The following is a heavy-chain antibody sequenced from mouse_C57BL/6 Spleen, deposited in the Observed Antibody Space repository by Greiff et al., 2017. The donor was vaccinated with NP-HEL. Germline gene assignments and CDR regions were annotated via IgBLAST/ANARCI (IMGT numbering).Heavy chain of an antibody. Sequence: VQLQQSGPELVKPGASVKISCKASGYAFSSSWMNWVKQRPGKGLEWIGRIYPGDGDTNYNGKFKGKATLTADKSSSTAYMQLSSLTSEDSAVYFCARVLRRYFDVWGTGTTVTVSS. CDR1: GYAFSSSW. D-gene: IGHD1-2*01. J-gene: IGHJ1*03. CDR3: ARVLRRYFDV. CDR2: IYPGDGDT. V-gene: IGHV1-82*01.